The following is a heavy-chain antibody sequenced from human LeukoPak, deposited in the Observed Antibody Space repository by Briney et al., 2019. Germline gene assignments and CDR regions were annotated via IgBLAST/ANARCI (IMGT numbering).Heavy chain of an antibody. D-gene: IGHD2-2*01. Sequence: GGSLRLSCAASGFTLSSYTMNWVRQAPGKGLEWVSSITRTSSHIYYADSVKGRFTISRDNARNSLSLQMNSLRGEDTAVYYCARDVVVPAEGGMDVWGQGTAVTVSS. CDR3: ARDVVVPAEGGMDV. J-gene: IGHJ6*02. CDR1: GFTLSSYT. CDR2: ITRTSSHI. V-gene: IGHV3-21*01.